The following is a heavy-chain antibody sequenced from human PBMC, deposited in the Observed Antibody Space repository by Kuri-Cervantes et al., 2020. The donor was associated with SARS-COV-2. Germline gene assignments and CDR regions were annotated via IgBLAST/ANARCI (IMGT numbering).Heavy chain of an antibody. J-gene: IGHJ5*02. CDR1: GFSLSTSGVG. CDR2: MDWDDDK. V-gene: IGHV2-70*01. D-gene: IGHD6-13*01. CDR3: ARIIAAENWFDP. Sequence: SCPTLVKPTQTLTLTCTFSGFSLSTSGVGVGWIRQPPGKALEWLALMDWDDDKYYSTSLKTRLTISKDTSKNQVVLTMTNMDPVDTATYYCARIIAAENWFDPWGQGTLVTVSS.